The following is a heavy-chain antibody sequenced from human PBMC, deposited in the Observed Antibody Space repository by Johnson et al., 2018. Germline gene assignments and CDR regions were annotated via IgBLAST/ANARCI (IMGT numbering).Heavy chain of an antibody. CDR1: GFSFSNHV. Sequence: QVQLVQSGGGVVQXGGSLRLSCSASGFSFSNHVMHWVRQAPGKGLEWVAVTSNDEGIKYYEDSVKGRFTISRDNSKGTLYLQINRLRAEDTAVYYCATGAISGVIYREFFQHWGQGTLVTVSS. CDR2: TSNDEGIK. V-gene: IGHV3-30*03. CDR3: ATGAISGVIYREFFQH. D-gene: IGHD3-10*01. J-gene: IGHJ1*01.